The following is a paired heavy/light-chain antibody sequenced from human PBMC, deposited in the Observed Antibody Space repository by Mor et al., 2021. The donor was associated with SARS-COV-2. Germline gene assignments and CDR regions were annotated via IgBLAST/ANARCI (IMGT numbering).Heavy chain of an antibody. CDR3: TTDTTQRFWSGYLADAFDI. Sequence: EVQLVESGGGLVKPGGSLRLSCAASGFTFSNAWMTWVRQAPGKGLEWVGRIKSKTDGGTTDYAAPVKGRFTISRDDSKNTLYLQMNSLKTEDTAVYYCTTDTTQRFWSGYLADAFDIWGQGTMVTVSS. J-gene: IGHJ3*02. V-gene: IGHV3-15*01. CDR2: IKSKTDGGTT. CDR1: GFTFSNAW. D-gene: IGHD3-3*01.
Light chain of an antibody. Sequence: QSALTQPASVSGSPGQSITISCTGTSSDVGGYNFVSWYQQHPGKAPKLIIYDVSNRPSGVSNRFSGSKSGNTASLTISGLQAEDEADYYCSSYTSSSTLGVFGGGTRLTFL. CDR1: SSDVGGYNF. V-gene: IGLV2-14*01. CDR3: SSYTSSSTLGV. J-gene: IGLJ2*01. CDR2: DVS.